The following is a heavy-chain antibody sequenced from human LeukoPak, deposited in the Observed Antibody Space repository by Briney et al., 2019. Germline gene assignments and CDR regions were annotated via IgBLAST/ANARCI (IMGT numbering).Heavy chain of an antibody. D-gene: IGHD6-13*01. CDR1: GFTVSSNY. J-gene: IGHJ4*01. Sequence: GGSLRLSCAASGFTVSSNYMTWVRQAPGKGLERVSIIYSSGSIYYADSVKGRFTISRDNSKNTLYLQMNSLRVDDTAVYYCARGHPHSSIWYGYFDYWGHGTLVTVSS. CDR2: IYSSGSI. V-gene: IGHV3-53*01. CDR3: ARGHPHSSIWYGYFDY.